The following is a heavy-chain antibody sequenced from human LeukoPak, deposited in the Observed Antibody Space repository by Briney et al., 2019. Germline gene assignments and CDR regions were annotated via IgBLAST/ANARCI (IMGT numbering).Heavy chain of an antibody. Sequence: GGSLRLSCAASGFTFSNYWMNWVRQAPGRGLECLANIKQDGSETYYADSVKGRFTISRDNAKNSLYLQMNSLRAEDTAVYYCARETPRRGETRDGYRWGQGTLVTVSS. V-gene: IGHV3-7*01. CDR3: ARETPRRGETRDGYR. J-gene: IGHJ4*02. CDR2: IKQDGSET. D-gene: IGHD5-24*01. CDR1: GFTFSNYW.